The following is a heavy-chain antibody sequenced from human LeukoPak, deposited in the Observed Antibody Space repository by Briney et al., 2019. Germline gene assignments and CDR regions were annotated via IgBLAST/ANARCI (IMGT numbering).Heavy chain of an antibody. Sequence: SETLSLTCTVSGYSISSGYYWGWIRQPPGKGLEWIGSIYYSGSTYYNPSLKSRVTISVDTSKNQFSLKLSSVTAADTAVYYWARIHYHGDYPPKWGQGTLVTVSS. CDR2: IYYSGST. V-gene: IGHV4-38-2*02. D-gene: IGHD4-17*01. CDR1: GYSISSGYY. J-gene: IGHJ4*02. CDR3: ARIHYHGDYPPK.